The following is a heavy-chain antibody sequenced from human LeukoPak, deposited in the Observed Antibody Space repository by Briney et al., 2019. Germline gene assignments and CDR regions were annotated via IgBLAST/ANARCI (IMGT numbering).Heavy chain of an antibody. CDR3: ARDRGSDGSDQLDP. CDR1: GVSISTYH. J-gene: IGHJ5*02. V-gene: IGHV4-4*07. Sequence: SETLSLTCTVSGVSISTYHWTWIRQPAGKGLEWIGRISGSGSTIYNPSLESRVTMSLDMSNNHFSLKMSSVTAADTAVYYCARDRGSDGSDQLDPWGQGILVIVSS. D-gene: IGHD3-10*01. CDR2: ISGSGST.